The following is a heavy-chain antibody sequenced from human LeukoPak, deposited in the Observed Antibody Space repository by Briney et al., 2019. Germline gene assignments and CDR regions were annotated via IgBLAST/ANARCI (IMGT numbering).Heavy chain of an antibody. CDR1: GFTVSSNY. Sequence: GGSLRLSCAASGFTVSSNYMSWVRQAPGKGLEWVSAISGSGDTTYYADSLKGRFTISRDNSKNTLYLQMNSLSAEDTAIYYCAREPTLWGQGTLVTVSS. CDR3: AREPTL. J-gene: IGHJ4*02. CDR2: ISGSGDTT. V-gene: IGHV3-23*01. D-gene: IGHD1-14*01.